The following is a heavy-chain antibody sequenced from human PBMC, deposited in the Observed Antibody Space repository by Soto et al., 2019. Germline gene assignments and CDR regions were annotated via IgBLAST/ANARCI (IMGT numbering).Heavy chain of an antibody. V-gene: IGHV4-39*01. J-gene: IGHJ4*02. Sequence: QLQLQESGPGLVKPSETLSLTCSVSRGSIRSGSYYWAWIRQTPGKGLEWIATISYTETTYYNPSLKSRVAISVDLSKNQFSLRLNSMTAADTAVYYCVSLPIFGFPYGPFDYWGQGALVTVSS. CDR1: RGSIRSGSYY. D-gene: IGHD3-10*01. CDR2: ISYTETT. CDR3: VSLPIFGFPYGPFDY.